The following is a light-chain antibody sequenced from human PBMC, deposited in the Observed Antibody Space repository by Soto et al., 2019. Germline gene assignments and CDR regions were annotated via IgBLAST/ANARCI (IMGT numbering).Light chain of an antibody. CDR2: GAS. Sequence: EIVLTQSPGTLSLFRGERATLSCRASQSIATAFLAWYQQEPGQAPRLLIYGASSRAAGIPDRFSGSGSGTDFTLTISRLEPEDFAMYYCQQYESTLKTFGQGTKV. J-gene: IGKJ1*01. CDR1: QSIATAF. CDR3: QQYESTLKT. V-gene: IGKV3-20*01.